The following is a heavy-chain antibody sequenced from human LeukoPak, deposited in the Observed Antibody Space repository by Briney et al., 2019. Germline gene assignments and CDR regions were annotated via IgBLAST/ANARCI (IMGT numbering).Heavy chain of an antibody. D-gene: IGHD3-10*01. CDR2: IIPIFGTA. Sequence: ASVKVSCKASGYRFTSYGISWVRQAPGQGLEWMGGIIPIFGTANYAQKFQGRVTITADESTSTAYMELSSLRSEDTAVYYCASKGWFGESPLYYYYYMDVWGKGTTVTVSS. J-gene: IGHJ6*03. CDR1: GYRFTSYG. CDR3: ASKGWFGESPLYYYYYMDV. V-gene: IGHV1-69*13.